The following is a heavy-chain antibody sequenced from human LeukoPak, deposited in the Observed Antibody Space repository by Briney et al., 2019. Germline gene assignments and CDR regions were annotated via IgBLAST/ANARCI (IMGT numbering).Heavy chain of an antibody. CDR1: GYTFTDYY. CDR2: IVTNNGAT. J-gene: IGHJ3*02. V-gene: IGHV1-2*02. Sequence: ASVKVSCKASGYTFTDYYMHWVRQAPGQGLEWMGWIVTNNGATNYAQNFKGRVTMTRDTSVSTAYVEVSDLKSDGTAVYYCARGGPHHGFDIWAQGTMVTVSS. CDR3: ARGGPHHGFDI.